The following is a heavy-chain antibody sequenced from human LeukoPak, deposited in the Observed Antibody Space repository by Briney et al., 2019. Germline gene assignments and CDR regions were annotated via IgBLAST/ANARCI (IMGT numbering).Heavy chain of an antibody. CDR3: ARAGGYYYDSSGYYPFDY. Sequence: ASVKVSCKASGYTFTSYYMHWVRQAPGQGLEWIGIINPSGGSTSYAQKFQGRVTMTRDTSTSTVYMELSSLRSEDTAVYYCARAGGYYYDSSGYYPFDYWGQGTLVTVSS. D-gene: IGHD3-22*01. CDR2: INPSGGST. V-gene: IGHV1-46*01. CDR1: GYTFTSYY. J-gene: IGHJ4*02.